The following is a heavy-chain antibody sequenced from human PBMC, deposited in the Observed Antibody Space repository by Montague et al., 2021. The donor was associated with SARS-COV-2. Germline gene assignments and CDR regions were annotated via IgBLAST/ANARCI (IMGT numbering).Heavy chain of an antibody. CDR3: ARPSMVSRNYYYYGIDV. D-gene: IGHD2-21*01. V-gene: IGHV4-59*01. J-gene: IGHJ6*02. Sequence: SETLSLTCIASGGSINSFYWSWIRQPPGKGLEWIGYIYHSGTTHYSPSLQSRVAISLDTSKNQFSLTLNSVTAADTAVYYCARPSMVSRNYYYYGIDVWGRGTTVTVSS. CDR1: GGSINSFY. CDR2: IYHSGTT.